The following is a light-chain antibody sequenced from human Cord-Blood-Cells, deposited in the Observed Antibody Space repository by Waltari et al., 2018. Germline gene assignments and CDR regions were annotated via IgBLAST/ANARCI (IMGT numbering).Light chain of an antibody. CDR1: QGISSY. Sequence: AIRMTQSPSPFSASTGDRVTLTCRASQGISSYLAWYQQKPGKAPKLLIYAASTLQSGVPSRFSGSGSGTDFTLTISCLQSEDFATYYCQQYYSYPGTFGPGTKVDIK. CDR3: QQYYSYPGT. CDR2: AAS. V-gene: IGKV1-8*01. J-gene: IGKJ3*01.